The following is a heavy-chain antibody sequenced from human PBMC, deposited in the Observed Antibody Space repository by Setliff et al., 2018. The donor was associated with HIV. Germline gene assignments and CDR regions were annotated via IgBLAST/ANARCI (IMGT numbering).Heavy chain of an antibody. J-gene: IGHJ6*02. V-gene: IGHV4-34*01. CDR1: GGSFRGSS. CDR3: ARGRKLTTSRTSFYYGLDV. Sequence: SETLSLTCAVYGGSFRGSSWNWIRQAPGKGLEWIGAFIQSGNTTYSPSVRSRVTTSMDSSMNQFSLKLTSVNAADTGVYYCARGRKLTTSRTSFYYGLDVWGPGTTVTVSS. D-gene: IGHD4-17*01. CDR2: FIQSGNT.